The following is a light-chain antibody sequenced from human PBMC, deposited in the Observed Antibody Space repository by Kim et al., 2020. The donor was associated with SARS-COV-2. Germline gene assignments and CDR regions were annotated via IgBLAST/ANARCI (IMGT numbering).Light chain of an antibody. CDR1: QSVIIN. Sequence: SMSPGERTTLSCRASQSVIINLAWYQQKPGQAPRLLIYGASTRATGIPARFSGSGSGTEFTLTISSLQSEDFAVYYCQQYNNWPYTFGQGTKLEI. CDR3: QQYNNWPYT. CDR2: GAS. V-gene: IGKV3-15*01. J-gene: IGKJ2*01.